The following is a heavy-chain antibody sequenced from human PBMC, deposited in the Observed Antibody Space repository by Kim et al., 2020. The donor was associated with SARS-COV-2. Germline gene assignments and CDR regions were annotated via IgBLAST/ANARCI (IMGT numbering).Heavy chain of an antibody. CDR2: INCDSGAT. CDR1: GYTFTAYH. D-gene: IGHD3-10*01. Sequence: ASVKVSCKASGYTFTAYHIHWVRQAPGQGPEWMGWINCDSGATNYAQTFQGRVTMTRDTSISTAYMGLRRLTSDDSAVYYCALLLGSGDLDYWGQGTLVTVSS. V-gene: IGHV1-2*02. J-gene: IGHJ4*02. CDR3: ALLLGSGDLDY.